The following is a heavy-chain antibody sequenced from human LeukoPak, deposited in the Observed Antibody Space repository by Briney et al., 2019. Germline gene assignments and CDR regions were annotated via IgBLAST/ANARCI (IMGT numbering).Heavy chain of an antibody. CDR2: IHYSGST. D-gene: IGHD7-27*01. J-gene: IGHJ5*02. CDR1: GGSISSSY. CDR3: ARHDPGWFDT. Sequence: SETLSLTCTVSGGSISSSYWSWIRQPPGKGLEWIGYIHYSGSTNYNPSLKSRATISVDTSKAHFSLKLSSATAADTAVYYCARHDPGWFDTWGQGTLVTVSS. V-gene: IGHV4-59*08.